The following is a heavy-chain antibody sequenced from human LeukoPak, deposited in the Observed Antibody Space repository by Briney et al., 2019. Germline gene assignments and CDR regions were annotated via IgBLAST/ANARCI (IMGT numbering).Heavy chain of an antibody. CDR3: ARGPRIAAAGTFLY. CDR2: INHSGST. J-gene: IGHJ4*02. CDR1: GGSFSGYY. V-gene: IGHV4-34*01. Sequence: PSETLSLTCAVYGGSFSGYYWSWIRQPPGKGLEWIGEINHSGSTNYNPSLKSRVTISVDTSKNQFSLKLSSVTAADTAVYYCARGPRIAAAGTFLYWGQGTLVTVSS. D-gene: IGHD6-13*01.